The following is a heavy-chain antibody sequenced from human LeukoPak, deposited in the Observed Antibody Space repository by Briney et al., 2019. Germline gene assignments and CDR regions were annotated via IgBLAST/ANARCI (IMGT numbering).Heavy chain of an antibody. CDR3: AKTSYYDIGGRALGDF. CDR1: GFTFSSYA. D-gene: IGHD3-22*01. CDR2: ISASGGHT. Sequence: GGSLRLSCAASGFTFSSYAMSWVRQAPGKGLEWVSTISASGGHTYYTDSVKGRFTISRDSSKNTLYLQMNGLRAEDTAVYDCAKTSYYDIGGRALGDFWGQGTLVTVSS. V-gene: IGHV3-23*01. J-gene: IGHJ4*02.